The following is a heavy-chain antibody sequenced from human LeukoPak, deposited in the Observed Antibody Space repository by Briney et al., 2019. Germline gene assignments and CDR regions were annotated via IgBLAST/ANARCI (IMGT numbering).Heavy chain of an antibody. CDR2: IRYDGSNK. CDR3: AKTTYGSGSYYFDY. CDR1: GFTFSSYA. D-gene: IGHD3-10*01. Sequence: QTGRSLRLSCAASGFTFSSYAMHWVRQAPGKGLEWVAFIRYDGSNKYYADSVKGRFTISRDNSKNTLYLQMNSLRAEDTAVYYCAKTTYGSGSYYFDYWGQGTLVTVSS. V-gene: IGHV3-30*02. J-gene: IGHJ4*02.